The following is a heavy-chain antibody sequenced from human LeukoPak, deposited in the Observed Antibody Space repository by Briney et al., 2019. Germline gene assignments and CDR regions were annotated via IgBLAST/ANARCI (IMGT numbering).Heavy chain of an antibody. V-gene: IGHV4-4*02. CDR1: GFTFSSYS. CDR3: ARCLGFQIGSTWYPDAFDI. J-gene: IGHJ3*02. D-gene: IGHD6-13*01. Sequence: PWGSPRPSRAASGFTFSSYSINRVRPAPGEGPEWNGVYHIWTTDYNPSVKSRVTISVDRSKNQMSLRLSPVTAADTAVYYCARCLGFQIGSTWYPDAFDIWGQGTMVSVSS. CDR2: VYHIWTT.